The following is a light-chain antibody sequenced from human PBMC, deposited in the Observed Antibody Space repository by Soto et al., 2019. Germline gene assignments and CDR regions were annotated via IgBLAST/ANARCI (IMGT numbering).Light chain of an antibody. CDR2: EAT. CDR3: ISYKTADTFL. CDR1: SSDIGASNF. J-gene: IGLJ1*01. Sequence: QSVLTPPPSVTGSPGQSITVSWTRTSSDIGASNFVSWYQHLPGRAPKVIIFEATNRPSGVSNRFSGSKSGITASLTISGLQADDEAEYFCISYKTADTFLFGTGTKVTVL. V-gene: IGLV2-14*01.